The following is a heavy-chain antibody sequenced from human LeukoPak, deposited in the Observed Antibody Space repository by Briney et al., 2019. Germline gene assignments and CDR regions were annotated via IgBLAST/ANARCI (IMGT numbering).Heavy chain of an antibody. V-gene: IGHV4-39*01. CDR2: IYYSGST. CDR3: ERPYGIYSHFDY. J-gene: IGHJ4*02. Sequence: SETLSLTCTVSGGSISSSSYYWGWIRQPPGKGLEWIGSIYYSGSTYYNPSLKSRVTISVDTSKNQFSLKLSSVTAADTAVYYCERPYGIYSHFDYWGQGTLVTVSS. CDR1: GGSISSSSYY. D-gene: IGHD1-26*01.